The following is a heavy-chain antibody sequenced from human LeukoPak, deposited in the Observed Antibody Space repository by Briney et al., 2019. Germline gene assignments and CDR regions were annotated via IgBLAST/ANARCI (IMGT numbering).Heavy chain of an antibody. J-gene: IGHJ4*02. CDR1: GFTFSSYA. D-gene: IGHD6-6*01. CDR3: ASGFSSSPYFDY. CDR2: ITGSSSYI. Sequence: SGGSLRLSCAASGFTFSSYAMSWVRQAPGKGLEWVSFITGSSSYIYYTDSVKGRFTISRDNAKNSLFLQMNSLRDEDTAVYYCASGFSSSPYFDYWGQGTLVTVSS. V-gene: IGHV3-21*01.